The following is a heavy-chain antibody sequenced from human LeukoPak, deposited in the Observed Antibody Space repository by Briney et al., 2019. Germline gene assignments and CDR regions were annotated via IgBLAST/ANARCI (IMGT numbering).Heavy chain of an antibody. V-gene: IGHV3-23*01. J-gene: IGHJ4*02. CDR2: ISGSGGST. Sequence: GGSLRLSCAASGFTSRSYAMSWVRQAPGKGLEWVSAISGSGGSTYYADSVKGRFTISRDNSKNTLYLQMNSLRAEDTAVYYCAKRGMTTIKEGFDYWGQGTLVTVSS. CDR3: AKRGMTTIKEGFDY. CDR1: GFTSRSYA. D-gene: IGHD5-24*01.